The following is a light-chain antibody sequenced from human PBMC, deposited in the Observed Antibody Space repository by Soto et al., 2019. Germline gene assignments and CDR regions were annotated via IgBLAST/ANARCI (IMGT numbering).Light chain of an antibody. V-gene: IGKV2-30*01. CDR3: MQGTHWPRT. CDR1: QSLVYSDGNTY. J-gene: IGKJ1*01. CDR2: KVS. Sequence: DAVMTQSPLSLPVTLGQPASISCRSSQSLVYSDGNTYLNWFQQRPGQSPRRLIYKVSNRDSGVPERFGGSGSGTDFTLKISRVEAEDVGVYYCMQGTHWPRTFGQGTKVEIK.